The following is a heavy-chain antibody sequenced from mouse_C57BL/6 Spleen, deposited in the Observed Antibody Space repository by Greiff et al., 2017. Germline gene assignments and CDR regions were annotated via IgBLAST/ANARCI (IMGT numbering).Heavy chain of an antibody. CDR2: INPGSGGT. CDR3: ARGYYYGSSHYAMDY. CDR1: GYAFTNYL. J-gene: IGHJ4*01. D-gene: IGHD1-1*01. Sequence: QVQLQQSGAELVRPRTSVKVSCKASGYAFTNYLIEWVKQRPGQGLEWIGVINPGSGGTNYNEKFKGKATLTADKSSSTAYMQLSSLTSEDSAVYFCARGYYYGSSHYAMDYWGQGTSVTVSS. V-gene: IGHV1-54*01.